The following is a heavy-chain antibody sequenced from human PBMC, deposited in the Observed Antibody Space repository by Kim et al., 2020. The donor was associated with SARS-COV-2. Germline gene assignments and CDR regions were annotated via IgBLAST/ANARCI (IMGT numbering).Heavy chain of an antibody. CDR1: GGTFSSYA. CDR2: IIPILGIA. J-gene: IGHJ5*02. Sequence: SVKVSCKASGGTFSSYAISWVRHAPGQGLEWMGRIIPILGIANYAQQFQGRVTITTDKSTSTAYMELSSLRSEDTAVYYCARDEPRPLDPWGQGTLVTVSS. V-gene: IGHV1-69*04. CDR3: ARDEPRPLDP.